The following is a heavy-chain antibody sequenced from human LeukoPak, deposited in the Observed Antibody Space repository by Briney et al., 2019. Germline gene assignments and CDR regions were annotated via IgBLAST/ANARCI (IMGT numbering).Heavy chain of an antibody. D-gene: IGHD2-2*01. J-gene: IGHJ4*02. CDR2: IKNKVDGETT. CDR3: AKNSRIVVPAASLN. V-gene: IGHV3-15*01. Sequence: GGSLRLSCAASGFTFNDAYMCWVRQAPGKGLEWVGRIKNKVDGETTDYGAPVKGRFTISRDESRNRLYLQMNSLKTEDTAVYYCAKNSRIVVPAASLNWGQGTLVTVSS. CDR1: GFTFNDAY.